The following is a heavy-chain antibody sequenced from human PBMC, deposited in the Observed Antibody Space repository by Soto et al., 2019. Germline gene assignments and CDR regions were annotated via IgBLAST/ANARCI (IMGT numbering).Heavy chain of an antibody. CDR1: GGTFSSYT. CDR2: IIPLFGTT. V-gene: IGHV1-69*13. Sequence: ASVKVSCKASGGTFSSYTIAWVRQAPGQGLEWMGEIIPLFGTTNYVEKFRGRLTITADASTSTAYMELSSLRSEDTAMYYCARDSIAAAGTDYWGQGTLVTVSS. D-gene: IGHD6-13*01. J-gene: IGHJ4*02. CDR3: ARDSIAAAGTDY.